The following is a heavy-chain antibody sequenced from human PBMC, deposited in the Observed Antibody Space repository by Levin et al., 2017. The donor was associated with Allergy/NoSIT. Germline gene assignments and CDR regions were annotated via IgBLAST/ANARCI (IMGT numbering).Heavy chain of an antibody. J-gene: IGHJ2*01. Sequence: SETLSLTCAVYGGSFSGYYWSWIRQPPGKGLEWIGEINHSGSTKYNPSLKSRVTISVDTSKNQFSLKLSSVTAADTAVYYCARPNGDYVRNGHFDLWGRGTLVTVSS. CDR1: GGSFSGYY. D-gene: IGHD4-17*01. CDR3: ARPNGDYVRNGHFDL. V-gene: IGHV4-34*01. CDR2: INHSGST.